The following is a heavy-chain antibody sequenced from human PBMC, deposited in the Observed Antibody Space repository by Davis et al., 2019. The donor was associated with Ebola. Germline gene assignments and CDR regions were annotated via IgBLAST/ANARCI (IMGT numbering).Heavy chain of an antibody. D-gene: IGHD1-26*01. CDR2: IYYSGST. Sequence: SETLSLTCPVSSGSISSYYWSWIRPPPGKGLEWIGYIYYSGSTNYKPSLKSRVTISVDTSKNQFSLKLSSVTAADTAVYYCARWAGASGDLRAFDIWGQGTMVTVSS. CDR3: ARWAGASGDLRAFDI. V-gene: IGHV4-59*08. J-gene: IGHJ3*02. CDR1: SGSISSYY.